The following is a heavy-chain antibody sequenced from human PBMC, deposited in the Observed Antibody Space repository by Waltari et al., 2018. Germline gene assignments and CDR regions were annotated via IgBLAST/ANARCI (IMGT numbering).Heavy chain of an antibody. CDR3: VQLPGY. D-gene: IGHD2-15*01. V-gene: IGHV4-39*01. CDR1: GGSIDSSHNY. CDR2: RYYSGST. Sequence: QVQLQESGPGLVKPSERLSLTCTVPGGSIDSSHNYWGWIRQPPGKGLEWIGSRYYSGSTYYNPSLKSRVTISVDTSKNQFSLNLSSVTAADTAVYYCVQLPGYWGQGTLVTVSS. J-gene: IGHJ4*02.